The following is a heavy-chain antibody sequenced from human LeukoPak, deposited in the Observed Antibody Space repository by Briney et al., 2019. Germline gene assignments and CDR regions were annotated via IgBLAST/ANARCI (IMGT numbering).Heavy chain of an antibody. J-gene: IGHJ6*02. D-gene: IGHD3-22*01. CDR2: ISSSSSYI. CDR3: ASVLVITGGMDV. CDR1: GFTFSSYS. Sequence: GGSLRLSCAASGFTFSSYSMNWVRQAPGKGLEWVSSISSSSSYIYYADSVKGRFTISRDNAKNSLYLQMNSLRAEDTAVYYCASVLVITGGMDVWGQGTTVTVSS. V-gene: IGHV3-21*01.